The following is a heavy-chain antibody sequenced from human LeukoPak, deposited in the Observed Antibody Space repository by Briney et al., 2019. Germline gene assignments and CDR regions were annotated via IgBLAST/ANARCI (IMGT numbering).Heavy chain of an antibody. CDR1: GFTFSSYA. CDR3: ARGSGSGWYGWFAP. CDR2: IDASGGST. Sequence: GGSLRLSCAASGFTFSSYAMTWVRQAPGKGLEWVSSIDASGGSTYYADSVKGRFTISRDNSKNTFYLQMNTLRADDTAVYYCARGSGSGWYGWFAPWGQGTLVTVSS. J-gene: IGHJ5*02. V-gene: IGHV3-23*01. D-gene: IGHD6-19*01.